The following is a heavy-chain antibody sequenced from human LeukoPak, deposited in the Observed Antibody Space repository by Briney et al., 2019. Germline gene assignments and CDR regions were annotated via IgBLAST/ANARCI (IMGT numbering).Heavy chain of an antibody. V-gene: IGHV1-24*01. J-gene: IGHJ4*02. CDR3: ATAPYYYDSSGLDY. D-gene: IGHD3-22*01. Sequence: ASVKVSCKVSGYTLTELSMHWVRQAPGKGLEWMGGFDPEDGETIYAQKFQGRVTMTEDTSTDTAYMELSSLRSEDTAVYYCATAPYYYDSSGLDYWGQGTLVTVSS. CDR2: FDPEDGET. CDR1: GYTLTELS.